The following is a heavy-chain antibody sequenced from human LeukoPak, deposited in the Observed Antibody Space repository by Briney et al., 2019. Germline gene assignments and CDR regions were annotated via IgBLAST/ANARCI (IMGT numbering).Heavy chain of an antibody. J-gene: IGHJ4*02. CDR3: ARDPSEIRSGWYADY. D-gene: IGHD6-19*01. Sequence: GGSLRLSCAASGFTFSSYSMNWVRQAPGQGLEWVSSSSSSSSYISYAESVQGRFTISRDNAKNSLYLQMNSLRAEDTAVYYCARDPSEIRSGWYADYWGQGTLVTVSS. CDR1: GFTFSSYS. V-gene: IGHV3-21*01. CDR2: SSSSSSYI.